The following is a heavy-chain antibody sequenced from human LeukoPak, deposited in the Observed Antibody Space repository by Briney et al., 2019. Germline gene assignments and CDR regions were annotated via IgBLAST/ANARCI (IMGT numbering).Heavy chain of an antibody. CDR3: AREGSGGDILTGYPDY. CDR2: IYHSGST. J-gene: IGHJ4*02. D-gene: IGHD3-9*01. CDR1: GGSISNYY. V-gene: IGHV4-38-2*02. Sequence: PSETLSLTCTVSGGSISNYYWGWIRQPPGKGLEWIGSIYHSGSTYYNPSLKSRVTISVDTSKNQFSLKLSSVTAADTAVYYCAREGSGGDILTGYPDYWGQGTLVTVSS.